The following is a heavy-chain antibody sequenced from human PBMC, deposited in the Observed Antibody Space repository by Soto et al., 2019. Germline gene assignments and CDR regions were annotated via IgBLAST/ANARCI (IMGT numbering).Heavy chain of an antibody. V-gene: IGHV2-5*01. CDR3: AHRQTHYSGSYWRDYFDY. CDR1: GFSLSTSGVG. Sequence: QITLKESGPTLVKPTQTLTLTCTFSGFSLSTSGVGVGWIRQPPGKALECLALIYWNDDKRYSPSLKSRLTITKDTSKNQVVLTMTNMDPVDTATYYCAHRQTHYSGSYWRDYFDYWGQGTLVTVSS. J-gene: IGHJ4*02. CDR2: IYWNDDK. D-gene: IGHD1-26*01.